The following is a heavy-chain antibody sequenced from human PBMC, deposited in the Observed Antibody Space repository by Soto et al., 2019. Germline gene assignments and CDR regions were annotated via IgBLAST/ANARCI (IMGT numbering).Heavy chain of an antibody. CDR3: ATTSYYYDSSGYSNPYYFDY. V-gene: IGHV4-30-2*01. CDR1: GGSISSGGYS. J-gene: IGHJ4*02. CDR2: IYHSGST. D-gene: IGHD3-22*01. Sequence: PSETLSLTCAVSGGSISSGGYSWSWIRQPPGKGLEWIGYIYHSGSTYYNPSLKSRVTISVDRSKNQFSLKLSSVTAADTAVYYCATTSYYYDSSGYSNPYYFDYWGQGTLVTVSS.